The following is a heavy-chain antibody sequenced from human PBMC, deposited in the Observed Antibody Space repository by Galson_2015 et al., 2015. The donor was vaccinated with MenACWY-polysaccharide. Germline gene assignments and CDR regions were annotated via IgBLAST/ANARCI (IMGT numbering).Heavy chain of an antibody. CDR1: GFTFSNFW. V-gene: IGHV3-7*01. Sequence: SLRLSCAASGFTFSNFWMSWVRQAPGKELEWVASIKQDGSEKYLVDSVRGRFTISRDNAKDSLYLQMNRLRDEDTAIYYCARRGLFSSSSGGLDHWGQGTLVTVSS. D-gene: IGHD6-6*01. J-gene: IGHJ5*02. CDR2: IKQDGSEK. CDR3: ARRGLFSSSSGGLDH.